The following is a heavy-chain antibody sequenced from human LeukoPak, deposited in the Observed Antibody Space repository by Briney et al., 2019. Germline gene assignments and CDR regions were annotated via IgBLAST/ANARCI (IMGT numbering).Heavy chain of an antibody. J-gene: IGHJ3*02. V-gene: IGHV1-2*02. CDR3: AREGYSDYETKGFDI. Sequence: GASVKVSCKASGYTFTGFYMHWLRQAPGQGLEWMGGINPDSGNPSSTQKFRGRVTVTRDTSISTVYMELSNLRSDDTAVYYCAREGYSDYETKGFDIWGQGTMVTVSS. CDR1: GYTFTGFY. D-gene: IGHD5-12*01. CDR2: INPDSGNP.